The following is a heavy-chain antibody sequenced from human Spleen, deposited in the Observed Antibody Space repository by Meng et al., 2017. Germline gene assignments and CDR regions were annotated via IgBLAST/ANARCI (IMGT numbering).Heavy chain of an antibody. D-gene: IGHD2-2*02. CDR3: AGGRQISI. Sequence: GESLKISCAASGFIFSTYWMTWVRQAPGKGLEWVANINLGGSEENYVDSVKGRFTISRDNAKNSVFLQMNSLRAEDTAVYYCAGGRQISIWGQGTLVNGAS. CDR1: GFIFSTYW. J-gene: IGHJ4*02. CDR2: INLGGSEE. V-gene: IGHV3-7*01.